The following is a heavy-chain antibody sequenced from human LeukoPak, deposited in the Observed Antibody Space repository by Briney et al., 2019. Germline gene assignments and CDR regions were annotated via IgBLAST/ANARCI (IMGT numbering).Heavy chain of an antibody. V-gene: IGHV3-11*04. CDR1: GCTFSDYY. CDR2: ISSTDGTM. CDR3: VRVSKDTFLPSFFDY. D-gene: IGHD3-3*02. Sequence: PGGSLRLSCAASGCTFSDYYLSWIRQAPGKGLECVSYISSTDGTMFYAASVKGRFSISRDNAQNSLHLQMNSLRAEDSAIYYCVRVSKDTFLPSFFDYWGQGTPVTVSS. J-gene: IGHJ4*02.